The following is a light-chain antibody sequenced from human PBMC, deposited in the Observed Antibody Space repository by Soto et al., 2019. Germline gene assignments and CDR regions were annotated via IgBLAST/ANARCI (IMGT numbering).Light chain of an antibody. CDR3: VAWDDSLNAWV. CDR2: NNN. J-gene: IGLJ3*02. CDR1: SSNIGSNI. Sequence: QAVVTQPPSASGTPGQRVTISCFGSSSNIGSNIVNWYQQFPGTAPKLLIYNNNQRPSGVPDRFSGSKSGTSASLAISGLQYDDEADYYCVAWDDSLNAWVFGGGTNLTVL. V-gene: IGLV1-44*01.